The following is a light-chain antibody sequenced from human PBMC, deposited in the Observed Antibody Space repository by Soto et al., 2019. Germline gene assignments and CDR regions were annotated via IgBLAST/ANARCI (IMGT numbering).Light chain of an antibody. CDR2: GAS. J-gene: IGKJ1*01. V-gene: IGKV3-15*01. CDR3: QQYNNWPLWT. CDR1: QSVSSN. Sequence: EIVMTQSPATLSVTPGERATLSCRASQSVSSNLAWYQQKPVQAPRLLIYGASTRATGIPARFSGSGSGTEFTLTISILQSEDFAVYYCQQYNNWPLWTFGQGTKVDIK.